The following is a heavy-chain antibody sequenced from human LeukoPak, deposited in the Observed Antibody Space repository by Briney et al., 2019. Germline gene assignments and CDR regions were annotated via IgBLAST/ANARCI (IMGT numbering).Heavy chain of an antibody. V-gene: IGHV3-20*04. CDR1: GFIFSSHG. CDR3: ARGYFVRNDY. J-gene: IGHJ4*02. Sequence: GGSLRLSCAASGFIFSSHGMSWVRQAPGKGLEWVSGLNWNGGSTGYADSLKGRFTISRDNAKNSLYLQMNSLRAEDTALYYCARGYFVRNDYWGQGTLVTVSS. D-gene: IGHD3-10*02. CDR2: LNWNGGST.